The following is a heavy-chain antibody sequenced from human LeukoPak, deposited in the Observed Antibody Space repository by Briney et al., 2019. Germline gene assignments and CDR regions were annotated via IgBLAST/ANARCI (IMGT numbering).Heavy chain of an antibody. CDR2: IIPIFGTG. Sequence: SVKVSCKASGYTFTGYYMHWVRQAPGQGLEWMGGIIPIFGTGNYAQKFQGRVTITADKSTSTAYMELSSLRSEDTAVYYCATYYDSSGYPYYYYMDVWGKGTTVTVSS. D-gene: IGHD3-22*01. J-gene: IGHJ6*03. CDR3: ATYYDSSGYPYYYYMDV. V-gene: IGHV1-69*06. CDR1: GYTFTGYY.